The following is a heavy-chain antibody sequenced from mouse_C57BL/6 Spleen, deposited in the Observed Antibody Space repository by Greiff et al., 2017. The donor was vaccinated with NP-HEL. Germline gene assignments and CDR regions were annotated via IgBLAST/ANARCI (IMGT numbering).Heavy chain of an antibody. D-gene: IGHD1-1*01. J-gene: IGHJ3*01. CDR3: AREDYGSSMFAY. V-gene: IGHV5-4*01. CDR1: GFTFSSYA. Sequence: EVQGVESGGGLVKPGGSLKLSCAASGFTFSSYAMSWVRQTPEKRLEWVATISDGGSYTYYPDNVKGRFTISRDNAKNNLYLQMSHLKSEDTAMYYCAREDYGSSMFAYWGQGTLVTVSA. CDR2: ISDGGSYT.